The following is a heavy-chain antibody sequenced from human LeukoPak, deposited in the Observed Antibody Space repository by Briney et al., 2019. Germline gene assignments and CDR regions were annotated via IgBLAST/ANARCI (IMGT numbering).Heavy chain of an antibody. Sequence: PGGSLRLSCAASGFTFSSYWMSWVRQAPGKGLEWVANIKQDGSEKYYVDSVKGRFTISRDNAKNSLYLQMNSLRAEDTAVYYCARASIAAAGTGNTWYYFDYWGQGTLVTVSS. CDR2: IKQDGSEK. V-gene: IGHV3-7*01. CDR3: ARASIAAAGTGNTWYYFDY. CDR1: GFTFSSYW. D-gene: IGHD6-13*01. J-gene: IGHJ4*02.